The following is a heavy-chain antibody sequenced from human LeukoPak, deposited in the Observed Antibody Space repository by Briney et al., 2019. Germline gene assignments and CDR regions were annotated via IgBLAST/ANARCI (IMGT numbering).Heavy chain of an antibody. D-gene: IGHD2-8*01. J-gene: IGHJ4*02. V-gene: IGHV4-59*08. CDR3: VRQPYTSGAYYFDY. CDR2: IFQTGYT. CDR1: GGSISGYY. Sequence: SETLSLTCSVSGGSISGYYWSWLRQPPGKGLEWLGYIFQTGYTTYNPSLSGRVTMSVDMSKNQFSLQLSSVTAADAAIYYCVRQPYTSGAYYFDYWGQGTLVTVSS.